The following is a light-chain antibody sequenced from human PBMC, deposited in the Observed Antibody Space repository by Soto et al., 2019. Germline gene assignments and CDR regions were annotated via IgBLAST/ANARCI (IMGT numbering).Light chain of an antibody. Sequence: EIVMTQSPATLSVSPGERATLSCRAGQSVSSNLAWYQQKPGQAPRLLMYGASTRATGIPARFSGSGSGTEFTLTISSLQSEDFAVYYCQQYNNWPQTFGQGTKVDIK. CDR3: QQYNNWPQT. CDR1: QSVSSN. J-gene: IGKJ1*01. CDR2: GAS. V-gene: IGKV3-15*01.